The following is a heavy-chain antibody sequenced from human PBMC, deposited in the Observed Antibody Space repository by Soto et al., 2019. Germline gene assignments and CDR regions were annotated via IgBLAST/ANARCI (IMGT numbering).Heavy chain of an antibody. D-gene: IGHD6-13*01. CDR2: INPNNDDT. Sequence: GASVKVSCKASAYIFTDYYIHWVRQAPGQGPEWMGWINPNNDDTRYAQKFRGRVTVTMDTSISTAYMDLTRLTSDDTAVYYCARDSAAGAGIGWDYWGQGTLVTVSS. CDR3: ARDSAAGAGIGWDY. J-gene: IGHJ4*01. CDR1: AYIFTDYY. V-gene: IGHV1-2*02.